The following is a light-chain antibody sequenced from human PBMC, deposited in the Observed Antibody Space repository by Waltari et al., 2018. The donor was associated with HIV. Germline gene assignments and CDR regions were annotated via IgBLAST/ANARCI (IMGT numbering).Light chain of an antibody. CDR1: SSDVGSYYL. V-gene: IGLV2-23*02. CDR2: EVS. J-gene: IGLJ2*01. CDR3: CSYAGSSTFVV. Sequence: QSALTQPASVSGSPGQSITISCTGTSSDVGSYYLVSWYQQHPGKAPKLMIYEVSKRPSGVSKRFSGSKSGNTASLTISVLQAEDEADYYCCSYAGSSTFVVFGGGTKLTVL.